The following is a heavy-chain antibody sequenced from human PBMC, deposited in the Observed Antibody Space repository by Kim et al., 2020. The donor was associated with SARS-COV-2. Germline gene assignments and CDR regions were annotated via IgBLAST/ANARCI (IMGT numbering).Heavy chain of an antibody. CDR3: ARADYDFWSGFSYHGMDV. J-gene: IGHJ6*02. CDR2: INHSGST. Sequence: SETLSLTCAVYGGSFSGYYWSWIRQPPGKGLEWIGEINHSGSTNYNPSLKSRVTISVDTSKNQFSLKLSSVTAADTAVYYCARADYDFWSGFSYHGMDVWGQGTTVTVSS. V-gene: IGHV4-34*01. CDR1: GGSFSGYY. D-gene: IGHD3-3*01.